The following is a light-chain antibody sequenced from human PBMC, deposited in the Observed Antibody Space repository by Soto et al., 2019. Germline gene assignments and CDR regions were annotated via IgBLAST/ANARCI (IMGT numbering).Light chain of an antibody. Sequence: QSALTQPASVSGSPGLSITISCSGTSNDVGGYDYVSWYRQHPDRAPRLLIYEVSNRPSGISDRFSGSRSGNTASLTISGLQADDEADYCCASYTVSGTLIFGGGTK. CDR3: ASYTVSGTLI. V-gene: IGLV2-14*01. J-gene: IGLJ2*01. CDR2: EVS. CDR1: SNDVGGYDY.